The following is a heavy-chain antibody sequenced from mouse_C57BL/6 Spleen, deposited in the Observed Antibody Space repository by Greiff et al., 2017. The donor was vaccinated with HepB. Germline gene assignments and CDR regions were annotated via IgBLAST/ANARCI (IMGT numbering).Heavy chain of an antibody. D-gene: IGHD2-5*01. J-gene: IGHJ1*03. CDR1: GYTFTSYW. V-gene: IGHV1-7*01. CDR2: INPSSGYT. Sequence: QVHVKQSGAELAKPGASVKLSCKASGYTFTSYWMHWVKQRPGQGLEWIGYINPSSGYTKYNQKFKDKATLTADKSSSTAYMQLSSLTYEDSAVYYCARDYSNPYFDVWGTGTTVTVSS. CDR3: ARDYSNPYFDV.